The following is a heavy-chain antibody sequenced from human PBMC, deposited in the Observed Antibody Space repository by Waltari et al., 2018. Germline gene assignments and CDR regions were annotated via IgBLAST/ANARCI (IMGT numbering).Heavy chain of an antibody. D-gene: IGHD2-8*02. CDR3: AKDRLLVRGVLGSLFFDY. V-gene: IGHV3-23*01. Sequence: EVQLLESGGGLVQPGGSLRLSCAASGFTFSSYAMGWVRQAPGKGLEWVSAISGSGGSTYYADSVKGRFTISRDNSKNTLYLQMNSLRAEDTAVYYCAKDRLLVRGVLGSLFFDYWGQGTLVTVSS. J-gene: IGHJ4*02. CDR2: ISGSGGST. CDR1: GFTFSSYA.